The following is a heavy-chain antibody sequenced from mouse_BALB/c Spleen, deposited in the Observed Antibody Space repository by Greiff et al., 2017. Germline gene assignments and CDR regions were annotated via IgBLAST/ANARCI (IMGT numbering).Heavy chain of an antibody. V-gene: IGHV14-3*02. CDR2: IDPANGNT. D-gene: IGHD1-1*01. CDR3: ARCLLDDYAMDY. Sequence: VQLQQSGAELVKPGASVKLSCTASGFNIKDTYMHWVKQRPEQGLEWIGRIDPANGNTKYDPKFQGKATITADTSSNTAYLQLSSLTSEDTAVYYCARCLLDDYAMDYGGQGPSVTVSS. J-gene: IGHJ4*01. CDR1: GFNIKDTY.